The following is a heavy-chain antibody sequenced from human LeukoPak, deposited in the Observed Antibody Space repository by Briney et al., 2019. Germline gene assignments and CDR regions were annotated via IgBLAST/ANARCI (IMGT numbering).Heavy chain of an antibody. V-gene: IGHV1-46*01. Sequence: ASVKVSCKASGYTFTSYYMHWVRQAPGQGLEWMGFINSTGGSTSYAQKFQGRVTMTRDMSTGTVYMELSSLRSEDTAVYYCARNEASGLDYWGQGTLVTVSS. CDR1: GYTFTSYY. J-gene: IGHJ4*02. D-gene: IGHD6-13*01. CDR2: INSTGGST. CDR3: ARNEASGLDY.